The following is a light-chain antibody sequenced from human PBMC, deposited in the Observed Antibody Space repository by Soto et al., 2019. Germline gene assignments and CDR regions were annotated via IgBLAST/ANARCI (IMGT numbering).Light chain of an antibody. V-gene: IGKV3-11*01. Sequence: EIVMTQSPATLSVSQGERATLSCRASQSVSSNLAWYQQKPGQAPRLLIYDASNRATGIPARFSGSGSGTDFTLTISSLEPEDFAVYYCQQRSNWPPTFSQGTRLEIK. J-gene: IGKJ5*01. CDR1: QSVSSN. CDR3: QQRSNWPPT. CDR2: DAS.